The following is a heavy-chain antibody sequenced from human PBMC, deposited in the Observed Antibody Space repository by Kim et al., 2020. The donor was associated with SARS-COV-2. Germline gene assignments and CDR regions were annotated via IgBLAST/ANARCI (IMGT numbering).Heavy chain of an antibody. V-gene: IGHV4-34*01. CDR2: INHSGST. CDR3: ARVGKVRGALGY. J-gene: IGHJ4*02. CDR1: GGSFSGYY. D-gene: IGHD3-10*01. Sequence: SETLSLTCAVYGGSFSGYYWSWIRQPPGKGLEWIGEINHSGSTNYNPSLKSRVTISVDTSKNQFSLKLSSVTAADTAVYYCARVGKVRGALGYWGQGTLVTVSS.